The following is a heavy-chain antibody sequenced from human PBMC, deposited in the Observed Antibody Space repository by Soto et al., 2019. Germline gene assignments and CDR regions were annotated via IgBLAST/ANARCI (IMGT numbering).Heavy chain of an antibody. Sequence: GGSLRLSCAASGFTFSSYSMNWVRQAPGKGLEWVSYISSSSSYTNYADSVKGRFTISRDNAKNSLYLQMNSLRAEDTAVHYCARVPAATPPYFDYWGQGTLVTVSS. CDR1: GFTFSSYS. D-gene: IGHD2-2*01. V-gene: IGHV3-21*05. J-gene: IGHJ4*02. CDR3: ARVPAATPPYFDY. CDR2: ISSSSSYT.